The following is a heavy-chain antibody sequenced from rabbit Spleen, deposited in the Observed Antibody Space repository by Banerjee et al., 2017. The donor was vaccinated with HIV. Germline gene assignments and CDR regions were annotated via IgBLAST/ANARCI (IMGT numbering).Heavy chain of an antibody. CDR3: ARTSGDGDWLTRLDL. D-gene: IGHD2-1*01. Sequence: QEQLVESGGGLVQPEGSLTLTCTASGFSFSSYYMCWVRRAPGKGLEWIGCIWPSGGNTWYASWAKGRFTISKTSSTTVTLQMTSLTAADTATYFCARTSGDGDWLTRLDLWGPGTLVTVS. V-gene: IGHV1S45*01. CDR2: IWPSGGNT. CDR1: GFSFSSYY. J-gene: IGHJ3*01.